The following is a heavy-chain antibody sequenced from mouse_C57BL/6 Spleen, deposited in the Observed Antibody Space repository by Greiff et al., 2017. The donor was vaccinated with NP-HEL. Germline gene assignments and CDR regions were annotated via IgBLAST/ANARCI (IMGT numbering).Heavy chain of an antibody. CDR1: GYTFTEYT. CDR3: ARHEDDYYDYDENWYFDV. Sequence: VKLQESGAELVKPGASVKLSCKASGYTFTEYTIHWVKQRSGQGLEWIGWFYPGSGSIKYNEKFKDKATLTAEKSSSTVYMELSRLTSEDSSVYFCARHEDDYYDYDENWYFDVWGTGTTVTVSS. J-gene: IGHJ1*03. V-gene: IGHV1-62-2*01. D-gene: IGHD2-4*01. CDR2: FYPGSGSI.